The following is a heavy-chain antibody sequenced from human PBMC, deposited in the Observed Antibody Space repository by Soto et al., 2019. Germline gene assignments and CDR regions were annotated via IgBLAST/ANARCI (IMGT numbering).Heavy chain of an antibody. Sequence: SETRSLPCTVSGGSISSYYWRWIRQPPGKGLEWIGNIYYSGRPNYNPSLKSRVTISVAASKNQFSLTLSSVTAADTAVYYCARALYNGKQPSSCWFDPWGQGTLVTVSS. V-gene: IGHV4-59*01. CDR1: GGSISSYY. D-gene: IGHD1-20*01. CDR3: ARALYNGKQPSSCWFDP. J-gene: IGHJ5*02. CDR2: IYYSGRP.